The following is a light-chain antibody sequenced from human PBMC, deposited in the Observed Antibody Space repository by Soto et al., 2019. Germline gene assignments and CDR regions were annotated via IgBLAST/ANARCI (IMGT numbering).Light chain of an antibody. CDR1: QTISSW. CDR3: QQYHSYPIT. Sequence: DIQMTQSPSTLSASVRDRVTITCRASQTISSWLAWFQQRPGRAPKFLIYKASSLKNGVPLRFSGSGSATEFTLTISSLQPDDFAVYYCQQYHSYPITFGQGTRLEIK. V-gene: IGKV1-5*03. J-gene: IGKJ5*01. CDR2: KAS.